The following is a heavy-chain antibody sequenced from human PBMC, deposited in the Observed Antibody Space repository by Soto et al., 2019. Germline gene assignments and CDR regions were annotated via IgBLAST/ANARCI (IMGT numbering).Heavy chain of an antibody. J-gene: IGHJ6*02. CDR2: IYPGDSDT. CDR1: GYSFTSYW. V-gene: IGHV5-51*01. Sequence: PGESLKISCKGSGYSFTSYWIGWVRQMPGKGLEWMGIIYPGDSDTRYSPSFQGQVTISADKSISTAYLQWSSLKASDTAMYYCARLMVRGNYYYYGMDVWGQGTTVTVS. CDR3: ARLMVRGNYYYYGMDV. D-gene: IGHD3-10*01.